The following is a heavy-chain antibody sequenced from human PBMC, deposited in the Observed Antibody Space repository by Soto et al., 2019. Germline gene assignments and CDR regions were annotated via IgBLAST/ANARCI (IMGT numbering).Heavy chain of an antibody. CDR2: IYYDGNNK. J-gene: IGHJ4*02. D-gene: IGHD4-17*01. CDR1: GFTFGAYG. Sequence: QVQLVESGGGVVQPGRSLRLSCAASGFTFGAYGMHWVRQAPGKGLEWVAMIYYDGNNKYYADSVKGRFTISRDNSKNTLYLQMNSLTAEDTAVYYCARVGGTVTSDYWGQGTLVTVSS. CDR3: ARVGGTVTSDY. V-gene: IGHV3-33*01.